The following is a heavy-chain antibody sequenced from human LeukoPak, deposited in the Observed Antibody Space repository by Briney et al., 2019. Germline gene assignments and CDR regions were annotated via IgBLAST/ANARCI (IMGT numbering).Heavy chain of an antibody. Sequence: GGSLRLSCAASGFTFTSYWMTWVRQAPGKGLEWVANIKQDGIEKHYVDSVKGRFTISRDNAKNSLYLQMDSLRVEDTAVYYCARVRGSQSFDYWGQGTLVTVSS. D-gene: IGHD1-26*01. CDR1: GFTFTSYW. V-gene: IGHV3-7*01. CDR3: ARVRGSQSFDY. J-gene: IGHJ4*02. CDR2: IKQDGIEK.